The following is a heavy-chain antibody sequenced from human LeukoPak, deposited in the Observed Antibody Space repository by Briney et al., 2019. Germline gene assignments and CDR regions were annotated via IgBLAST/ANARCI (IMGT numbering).Heavy chain of an antibody. Sequence: TGGSLRLSCVASGFTFSSYAMTWVRQAPGKGLEWVSTVGGGGDSTYYADSAKGRFTISRDNSKNTLSLQMDSLRVEDTAVYYCAKEAIYSSGWYLNWFDPWGQGTLVTVSS. CDR2: VGGGGDST. V-gene: IGHV3-23*01. D-gene: IGHD6-19*01. CDR3: AKEAIYSSGWYLNWFDP. CDR1: GFTFSSYA. J-gene: IGHJ5*02.